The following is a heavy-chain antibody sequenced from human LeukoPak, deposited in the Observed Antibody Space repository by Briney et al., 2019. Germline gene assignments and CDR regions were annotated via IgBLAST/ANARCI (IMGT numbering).Heavy chain of an antibody. CDR3: ATEFDYGDYAGFDH. Sequence: GGSLRLSCAASGFIFSNYNMNWVRQAPGKGLEWVSYISSSGSTIYYADSVKGRFTISRDNAKNSLYLQMNSLRAEDTAVYYCATEFDYGDYAGFDHWGQGTLVTVSS. CDR1: GFIFSNYN. D-gene: IGHD4-17*01. V-gene: IGHV3-48*04. J-gene: IGHJ4*02. CDR2: ISSSGSTI.